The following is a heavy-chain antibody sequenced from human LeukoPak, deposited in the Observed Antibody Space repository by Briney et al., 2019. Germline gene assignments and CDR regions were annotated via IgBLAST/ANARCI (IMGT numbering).Heavy chain of an antibody. CDR3: ARPSGTIFGVVTPFDY. CDR2: INPNTGNP. CDR1: GYTFITYG. Sequence: ASVKVSCKASGYTFITYGINWVRQAPGQGLEWMGCINPNTGNPMYAQGFTGRFVFSLDTSVSTAYLQISSLKAEDTAVYYCARPSGTIFGVVTPFDYWGQGTLVTVSS. J-gene: IGHJ4*02. V-gene: IGHV7-4-1*02. D-gene: IGHD3-3*01.